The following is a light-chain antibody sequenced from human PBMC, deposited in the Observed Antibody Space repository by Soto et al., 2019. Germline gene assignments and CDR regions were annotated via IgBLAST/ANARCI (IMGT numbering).Light chain of an antibody. V-gene: IGKV3-20*01. J-gene: IGKJ2*01. CDR3: QQSDRSLST. CDR1: QSVSNTY. Sequence: EIVLTQSPGTLSLSPGERATLSCRASQSVSNTYFAWYQQKLGQAPRLLIYAASSRATGIPDRFSGSASGPDFTLPIRRLEPEDFAVYYCQQSDRSLSTFGQGTKLEIK. CDR2: AAS.